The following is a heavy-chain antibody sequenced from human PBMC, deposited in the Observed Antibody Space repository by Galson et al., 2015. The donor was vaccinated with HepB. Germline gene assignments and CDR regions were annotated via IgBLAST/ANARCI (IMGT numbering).Heavy chain of an antibody. CDR2: INTSGTS. CDR1: GSSISTNY. D-gene: IGHD6-13*01. J-gene: IGHJ3*01. V-gene: IGHV4-4*07. CDR3: ARRGEQGAYDL. Sequence: TLSLTCTVSGSSISTNYWSWIRQPAGKGLEWIGRINTSGTSNYDPSLKSRVALSLDTSNNQISLNLRSVTAADTAMYYCARRGEQGAYDLWGQGTLVTVAS.